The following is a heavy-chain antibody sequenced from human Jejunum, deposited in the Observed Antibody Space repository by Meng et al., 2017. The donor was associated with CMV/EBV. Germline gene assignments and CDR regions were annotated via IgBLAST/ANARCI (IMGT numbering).Heavy chain of an antibody. V-gene: IGHV2-5*02. CDR2: IYWDDDK. J-gene: IGHJ5*02. CDR1: GFSLSTSEVG. D-gene: IGHD2-2*01. Sequence: HILLKDSGSTLVNPTQTLTLTCTVSGFSLSTSEVGVGWIRQPPGKALEWLAVIYWDDDKRYSPSLKSRLTITKDTSKNQVVLTLTNMDPVDTATYYCALFTRSWFDPWGQGTLVTVSS. CDR3: ALFTRSWFDP.